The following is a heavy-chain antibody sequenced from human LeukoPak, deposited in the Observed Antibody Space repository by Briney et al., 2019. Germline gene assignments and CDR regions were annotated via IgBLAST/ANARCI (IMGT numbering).Heavy chain of an antibody. V-gene: IGHV1-2*02. CDR2: INPNSGGT. CDR3: ARDQVTMVRGVIRY. J-gene: IGHJ4*02. Sequence: ASVKVSCKAPGYTFTGYYMHWVRQAPGQGLEWMGWINPNSGGTNYAQKFQGRVTMTRDTSISTAYMELSRLRSDDTAVYYCARDQVTMVRGVIRYWGQGTLVTVSS. D-gene: IGHD3-10*01. CDR1: GYTFTGYY.